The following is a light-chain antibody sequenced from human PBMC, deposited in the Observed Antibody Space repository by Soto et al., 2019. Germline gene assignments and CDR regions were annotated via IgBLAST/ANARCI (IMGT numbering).Light chain of an antibody. CDR1: SSDVGGYNY. CDR3: SSYTSSVYV. J-gene: IGLJ1*01. CDR2: DVS. V-gene: IGLV2-14*01. Sequence: QSVLTQPASVSGSPGQSITISCTGTSSDVGGYNYVSWYQQHPGKAPKLMIYDVSNRPSGVSNRFSGSKSGNTASLTISGIQAEDEADYYCSSYTSSVYVFGTGTKVTVL.